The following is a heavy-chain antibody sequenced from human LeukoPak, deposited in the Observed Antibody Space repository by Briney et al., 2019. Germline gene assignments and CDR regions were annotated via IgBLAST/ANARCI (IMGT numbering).Heavy chain of an antibody. CDR1: GGSFSGYY. Sequence: SETLSLTCAVYGGSFSGYYWSWIRQPPGKGLEWIGEINHSGSTNYNPSLKSRVTISVDTSKNQFSLKLSSVTAADTAVYYCARGRDIVVVPAARIGFDYWGQGTLVTASS. J-gene: IGHJ4*02. CDR2: INHSGST. D-gene: IGHD2-2*01. V-gene: IGHV4-34*01. CDR3: ARGRDIVVVPAARIGFDY.